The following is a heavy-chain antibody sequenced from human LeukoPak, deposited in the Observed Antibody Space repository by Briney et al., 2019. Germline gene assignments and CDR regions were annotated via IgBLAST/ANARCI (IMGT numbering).Heavy chain of an antibody. CDR1: GSSIASRNW. D-gene: IGHD3-10*01. CDR2: IYYTGSI. J-gene: IGHJ4*02. V-gene: IGHV4-28*05. CDR3: ARKTDAKSYYPD. Sequence: SDTLSLTCSVSGSSIASRNWWGWVRQPPGKGLEWIGYIYYTGSIYYNPSLKSRVTISVDTSKKQFSLRLSSVTAVDTAVYYCARKTDAKSYYPDWGQGTLVTVSS.